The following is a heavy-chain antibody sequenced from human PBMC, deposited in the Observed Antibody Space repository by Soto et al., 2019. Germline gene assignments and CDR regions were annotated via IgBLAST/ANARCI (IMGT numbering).Heavy chain of an antibody. CDR2: IIPIFGTA. Sequence: ASLKVSCTAYRGAFSSYAISWVRQSPVQGREWMGVIIPIFGTANYAQKFQGRVTITADEPTSTAYMELSSLRSEVTAVYDCAIPLGSEYSSYSVPHNYDFYGMDVGGQGTTVTVYS. CDR1: RGAFSSYA. V-gene: IGHV1-69*13. J-gene: IGHJ6*02. CDR3: AIPLGSEYSSYSVPHNYDFYGMDV. D-gene: IGHD6-6*01.